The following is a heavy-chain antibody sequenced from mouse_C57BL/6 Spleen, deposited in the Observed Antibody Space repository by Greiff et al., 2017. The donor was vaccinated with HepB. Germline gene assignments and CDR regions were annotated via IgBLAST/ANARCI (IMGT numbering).Heavy chain of an antibody. CDR3: TTCYYGSTYYFDY. J-gene: IGHJ2*01. V-gene: IGHV14-4*01. D-gene: IGHD1-1*01. Sequence: VQLQQSGAELVRPGASVKLSCTASGFNIKDDYMHWVKQRPEQGLEWIGWIDPENGDTEYASKFQGKATITADTSSNTAYLQLSSLTSEDTAVYYCTTCYYGSTYYFDYWGQGTTLTVSS. CDR1: GFNIKDDY. CDR2: IDPENGDT.